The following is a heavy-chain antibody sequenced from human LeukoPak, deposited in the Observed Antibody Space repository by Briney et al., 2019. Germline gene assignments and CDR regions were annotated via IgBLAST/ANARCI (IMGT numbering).Heavy chain of an antibody. D-gene: IGHD3-10*01. J-gene: IGHJ6*03. V-gene: IGHV4-39*01. Sequence: SETLSLTCSVSGGSISRSSYYWGWIRQPPGKGLEWIGSIYYSGSTYYNPSLKSRVTISVDTSKKQFSLKLSSVTAADTAVYYCARAYYYGSGSSDYHMDVWGKGTTVTVSS. CDR1: GGSISRSSYY. CDR3: ARAYYYGSGSSDYHMDV. CDR2: IYYSGST.